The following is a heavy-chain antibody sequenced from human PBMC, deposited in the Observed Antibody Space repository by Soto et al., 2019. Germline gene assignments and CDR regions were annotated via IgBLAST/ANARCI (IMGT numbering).Heavy chain of an antibody. CDR3: ARDRLGFGDLDS. V-gene: IGHV3-23*04. J-gene: IGHJ4*02. CDR2: VSSGGGAT. CDR1: GFTFNNHA. D-gene: IGHD3-10*01. Sequence: EVHLAESGGRLVQPGGSLRLSCAASGFTFNNHAMTWVRQAPGKGLEWVATVSSGGGATYYADSVKGRFTVSRANSKNTVSLHMDSLRADGMARYYCARDRLGFGDLDSWGPGTLLTVSS.